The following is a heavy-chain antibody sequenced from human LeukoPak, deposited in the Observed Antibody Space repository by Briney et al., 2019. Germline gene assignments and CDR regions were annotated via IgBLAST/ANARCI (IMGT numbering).Heavy chain of an antibody. CDR2: IYPGDSDT. V-gene: IGHV5-51*01. CDR1: GYSFTSYW. Sequence: TGESLTISCKGSGYSFTSYWIGWVRQMPGKGLEWMGIIYPGDSDTRYSPSFQGQVTISADKSISTAYLQWSSLKASDTAMYYCASAMDYYYYGMDVWGQGTTVTVSS. CDR3: ASAMDYYYYGMDV. J-gene: IGHJ6*02.